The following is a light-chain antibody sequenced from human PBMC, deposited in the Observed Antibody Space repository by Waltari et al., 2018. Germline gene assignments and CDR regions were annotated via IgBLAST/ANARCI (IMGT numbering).Light chain of an antibody. CDR1: QTVRTTY. J-gene: IGKJ4*01. V-gene: IGKV3-20*01. Sequence: EIVFTQSPGTLSLPPGERATPSCRASQTVRTTYLAWYQQKPGQAPTLLIYGASSRATGIPDRFSGSGSGTDFSLTISSLEPEDFAVYYCQQYDISPLTFGGGTKVEIK. CDR3: QQYDISPLT. CDR2: GAS.